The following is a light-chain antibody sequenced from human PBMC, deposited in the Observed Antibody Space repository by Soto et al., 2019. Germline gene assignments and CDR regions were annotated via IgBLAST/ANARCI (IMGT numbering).Light chain of an antibody. Sequence: EIVLTQSPATLSLSPGERVTLSCRASQSVGSYLGWYQHKPGQAPRLLIYDASNRAPGIPARFSGSGSGTDFTLTISSLEPEDFAVYYCQQRSGWPFTFGPGTKVDIK. V-gene: IGKV3-11*01. CDR2: DAS. J-gene: IGKJ3*01. CDR1: QSVGSY. CDR3: QQRSGWPFT.